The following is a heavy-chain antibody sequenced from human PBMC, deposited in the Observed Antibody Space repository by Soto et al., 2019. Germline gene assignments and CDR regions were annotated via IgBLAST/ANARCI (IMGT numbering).Heavy chain of an antibody. CDR2: ISSSSSTI. V-gene: IGHV3-48*02. CDR3: ARDFTVDTAMVWIGFYYYGMDV. D-gene: IGHD5-18*01. Sequence: GGSLRLSCAASGFTFSSYSMNWVRQAPGKGLEWVSYISSSSSTIYYADSVKGRFTISRDNAKNSLYLQMNSLRDEDTAVYYCARDFTVDTAMVWIGFYYYGMDVWGQGTTVTV. J-gene: IGHJ6*02. CDR1: GFTFSSYS.